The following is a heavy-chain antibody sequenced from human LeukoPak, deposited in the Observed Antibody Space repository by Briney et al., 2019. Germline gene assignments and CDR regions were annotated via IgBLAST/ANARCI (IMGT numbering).Heavy chain of an antibody. Sequence: ASVKVSCKASGGTFSSYAISWVRQAPGQGLEWMGGIIPIFGTANYAQKFQGRVTITTDESTSTAYMELSSLRSEDTAVYYCARGPSATYGSGSYYVDYYYYMDVWGKGTTVTVSS. CDR3: ARGPSATYGSGSYYVDYYYYMDV. CDR2: IIPIFGTA. V-gene: IGHV1-69*05. D-gene: IGHD3-10*01. J-gene: IGHJ6*03. CDR1: GGTFSSYA.